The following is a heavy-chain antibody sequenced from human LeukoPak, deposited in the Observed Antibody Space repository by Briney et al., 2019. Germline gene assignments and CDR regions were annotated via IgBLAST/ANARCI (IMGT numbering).Heavy chain of an antibody. Sequence: GASVKVSCKASGYTFTSYGISWVRQAPGQGLEWMGWISAYNGNTNYAQKFQGRVTITADKSTSTAYMELSSLRSEDTAVYYCARSLDIVVVPAASRLNWFDPWGQGTLVTVSS. D-gene: IGHD2-2*03. J-gene: IGHJ5*02. CDR1: GYTFTSYG. CDR3: ARSLDIVVVPAASRLNWFDP. V-gene: IGHV1-18*01. CDR2: ISAYNGNT.